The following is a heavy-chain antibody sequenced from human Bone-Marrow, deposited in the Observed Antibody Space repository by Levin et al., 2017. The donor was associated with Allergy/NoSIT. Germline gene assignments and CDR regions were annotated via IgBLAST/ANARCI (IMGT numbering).Heavy chain of an antibody. Sequence: ASVKVSCEASGYTFIDYYMHWVRQAPGQGLEWMGVINPSGGSTSYAQKFQGRITMTSDTSTSTVYMELSSLRSEDTAVYYCARDTSYDSSGGGMRYWGQGTLVTVSS. CDR2: INPSGGST. D-gene: IGHD6-19*01. CDR3: ARDTSYDSSGGGMRY. J-gene: IGHJ4*02. CDR1: GYTFIDYY. V-gene: IGHV1-46*01.